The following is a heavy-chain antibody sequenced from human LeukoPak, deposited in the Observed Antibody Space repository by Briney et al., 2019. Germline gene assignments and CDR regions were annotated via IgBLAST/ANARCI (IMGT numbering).Heavy chain of an antibody. CDR3: ARGRTGLGYSYGYYPDY. CDR2: IYYSGST. CDR1: GGSISGSSYY. V-gene: IGHV4-61*05. J-gene: IGHJ4*02. D-gene: IGHD5-18*01. Sequence: SETLSLTCTVSGGSISGSSYYWGWIRQPPGKGLEWIGYIYYSGSTNYNPSLKSRVTISVDTSKNQFSLKLSSVTAADTAVYYCARGRTGLGYSYGYYPDYWGQGTLVTVSS.